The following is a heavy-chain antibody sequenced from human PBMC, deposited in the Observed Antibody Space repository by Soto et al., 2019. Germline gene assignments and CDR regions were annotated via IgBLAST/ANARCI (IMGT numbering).Heavy chain of an antibody. V-gene: IGHV1-2*04. CDR2: IDPNSGGT. CDR3: ARARAPTIGDYYYCGMDV. J-gene: IGHJ6*02. CDR1: GYTFTCYY. Sequence: ASVKVSCKASGYTFTCYYMHWVRQAPGQGLEWMGWIDPNSGGTNYAQKFQGWVTITRDTSTSTAYMELSRLRSDDTAVYNCARARAPTIGDYYYCGMDVWGQGTTVTVSS. D-gene: IGHD1-26*01.